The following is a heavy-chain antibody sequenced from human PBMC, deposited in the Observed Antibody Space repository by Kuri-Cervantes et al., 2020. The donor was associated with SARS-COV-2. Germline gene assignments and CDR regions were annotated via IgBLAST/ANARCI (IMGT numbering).Heavy chain of an antibody. J-gene: IGHJ6*02. Sequence: GGSLRLSCAASGFTFGSYSMNWVRQAPGKGLEWVSSISSSSSYIYYADSVKGRFTISRDNAKNSLYLQMNSLRAEDTAVYYCARDPYSSSWYRYYYGMDVWGQGTTVTVSS. CDR2: ISSSSSYI. D-gene: IGHD6-13*01. CDR3: ARDPYSSSWYRYYYGMDV. V-gene: IGHV3-21*01. CDR1: GFTFGSYS.